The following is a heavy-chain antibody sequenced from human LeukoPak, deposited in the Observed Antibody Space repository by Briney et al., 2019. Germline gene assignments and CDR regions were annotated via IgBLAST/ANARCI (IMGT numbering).Heavy chain of an antibody. CDR3: ARIRDGYNDAYDI. Sequence: WASVKVSCKASGYTFTSYYMHWVRQAPGQGLEWMGIINPSGGSTSYAQKFQGRVTMTRDTSASTVYMQLSSLRSEDTAMYYCARIRDGYNDAYDIWGQGTVVTVPS. V-gene: IGHV1-46*01. CDR1: GYTFTSYY. CDR2: INPSGGST. J-gene: IGHJ3*02. D-gene: IGHD5-24*01.